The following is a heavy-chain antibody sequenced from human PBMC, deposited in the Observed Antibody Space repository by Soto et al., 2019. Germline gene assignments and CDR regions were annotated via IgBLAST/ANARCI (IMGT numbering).Heavy chain of an antibody. Sequence: VSGPTLVNPTQTLTLTCTFSGFSLSTSAVGVGWIRQPPGKALEWLALIYWDDDKRYSPSLKSRLTITKDASKNQVVLIMTNMDPADTGTYYCAHRAVAEFFQHWGQGTLVTVSS. CDR3: AHRAVAEFFQH. J-gene: IGHJ1*01. CDR2: IYWDDDK. CDR1: GFSLSTSAVG. V-gene: IGHV2-5*02. D-gene: IGHD6-19*01.